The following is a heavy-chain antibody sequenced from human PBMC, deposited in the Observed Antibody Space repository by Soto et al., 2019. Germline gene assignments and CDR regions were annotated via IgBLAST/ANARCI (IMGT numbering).Heavy chain of an antibody. CDR2: ISGSGAST. Sequence: EVQRLESGGGLVQPGGSLRLSCAASGFTFISYPMSWILQAPGKGLEWVSGISGSGASTYYADSVKGRFTISRENCKNTLYLQMNSLRVAVTAVDYCAKVIRYSSGWYQAFDSWGQGTLVTVSS. D-gene: IGHD6-19*01. CDR3: AKVIRYSSGWYQAFDS. CDR1: GFTFISYP. V-gene: IGHV3-23*01. J-gene: IGHJ4*02.